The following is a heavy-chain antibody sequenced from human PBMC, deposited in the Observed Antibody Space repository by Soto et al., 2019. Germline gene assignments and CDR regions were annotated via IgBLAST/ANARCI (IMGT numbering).Heavy chain of an antibody. Sequence: QVQLVQSGAEVKKPGASVKVSCKASGYTFTSYAMHWVRQAPGQRLEWMGWINAGNGNTKYSQKFQGRVTITRDTFASTAYMKMSSLRSEDTAVICCGRGPGYSSGYNWGQGTLVS. J-gene: IGHJ4*02. CDR3: GRGPGYSSGYN. CDR1: GYTFTSYA. V-gene: IGHV1-3*01. CDR2: INAGNGNT. D-gene: IGHD5-18*01.